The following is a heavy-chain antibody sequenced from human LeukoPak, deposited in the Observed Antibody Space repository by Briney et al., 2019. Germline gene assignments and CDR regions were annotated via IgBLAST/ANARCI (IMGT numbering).Heavy chain of an antibody. CDR2: VNHSGST. CDR3: ASEWNYGYYYMDV. Sequence: SETLSLTCADYGGSFSGYYWSCIRQSPGKGLEWIGEVNHSGSTSYNPSLKSRVTISVDTSKNQFSLKLSSVTAADTAVYYCASEWNYGYYYMDVWGKGTTVTVSS. J-gene: IGHJ6*03. V-gene: IGHV4-34*01. D-gene: IGHD3-3*01. CDR1: GGSFSGYY.